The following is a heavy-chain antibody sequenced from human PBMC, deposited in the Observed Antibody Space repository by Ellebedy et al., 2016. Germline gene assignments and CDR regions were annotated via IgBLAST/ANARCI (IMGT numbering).Heavy chain of an antibody. CDR2: ISGSGGST. CDR3: AKVEDGGND. CDR1: GFTFSSYA. Sequence: GESLKISXAASGFTFSSYAMSWVRQAPGKGLEWVSAISGSGGSTYYADSVKGRFTISRDNSKNTLYLQMNSLRAEDTAVYYCAKVEDGGNDWGQGTLVTVSS. V-gene: IGHV3-23*01. J-gene: IGHJ4*02. D-gene: IGHD4-23*01.